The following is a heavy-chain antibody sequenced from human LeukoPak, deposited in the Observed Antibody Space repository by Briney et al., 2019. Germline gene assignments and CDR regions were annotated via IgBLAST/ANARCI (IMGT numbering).Heavy chain of an antibody. D-gene: IGHD3-3*01. CDR1: GYTLTELS. Sequence: ASVKVSCKVSGYTLTELSMHWVRQAPGKGLEWMGGFDPEDGETIYAQKFQGRVTMTEDTSTDTAYMELSSLRSEDTAVYYCAAPPDKPRFLEWLWAFDIWGQGTMVTVSS. CDR3: AAPPDKPRFLEWLWAFDI. CDR2: FDPEDGET. V-gene: IGHV1-24*01. J-gene: IGHJ3*02.